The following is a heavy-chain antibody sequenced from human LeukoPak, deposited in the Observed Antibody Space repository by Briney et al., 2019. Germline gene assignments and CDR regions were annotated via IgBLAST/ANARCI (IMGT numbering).Heavy chain of an antibody. V-gene: IGHV1-69*05. CDR3: ARGSYDFWSGYYWPRRSPNWFDP. J-gene: IGHJ5*02. CDR1: GGTFSSYA. Sequence: SVKVSCKASGGTFSSYAISWVRQAPGQGLEWMGGIIPIFGTANYAQKFQGRVTIARNTSISTAYMELSSLRSEDTAVYYCARGSYDFWSGYYWPRRSPNWFDPWGQGTLVTVSS. D-gene: IGHD3-3*01. CDR2: IIPIFGTA.